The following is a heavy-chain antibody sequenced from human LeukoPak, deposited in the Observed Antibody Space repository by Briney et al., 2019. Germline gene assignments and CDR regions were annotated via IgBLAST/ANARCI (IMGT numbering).Heavy chain of an antibody. D-gene: IGHD3-16*01. V-gene: IGHV3-30-3*01. Sequence: GGSLRLSCAASGFTFSHYSIHWVRQAPGKGLVWVAVISCDGSTKSYADSVRGRFTISRDHSKNTLYLQMNSLRNEDTAVYYCAKGGRGNGPCRGAVYGMDVWGQETTVTVS. CDR3: AKGGRGNGPCRGAVYGMDV. J-gene: IGHJ6*02. CDR2: ISCDGSTK. CDR1: GFTFSHYS.